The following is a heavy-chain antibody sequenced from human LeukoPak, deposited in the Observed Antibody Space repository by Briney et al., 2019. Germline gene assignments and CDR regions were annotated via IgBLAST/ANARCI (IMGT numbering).Heavy chain of an antibody. V-gene: IGHV3-30-3*01. Sequence: GGSLRLSCAASGFTFSSYAMHWVRQAPGKGLEWVAVISYDGSNKYYADSVKGRFTISRDNSKNTLYLQMNSLRAEDTAVYYCAGDSDNWFDPWGQGTLVTVSS. CDR1: GFTFSSYA. J-gene: IGHJ5*02. CDR2: ISYDGSNK. CDR3: AGDSDNWFDP.